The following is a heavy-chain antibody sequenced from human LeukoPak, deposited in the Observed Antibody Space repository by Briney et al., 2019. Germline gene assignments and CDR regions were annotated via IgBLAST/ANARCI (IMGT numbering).Heavy chain of an antibody. CDR3: ARESTGTVLDL. V-gene: IGHV3-7*04. J-gene: IGHJ5*02. D-gene: IGHD1-1*01. Sequence: GGSLRLSCVASGFTFISYWMTCVRQAPGKGLEWVAQISQDGTESYSVDFVRGRFTISRDNAKNSVYLQMNSLRPEDPAVYYCARESTGTVLDLWGQGTLVTVSS. CDR1: GFTFISYW. CDR2: ISQDGTES.